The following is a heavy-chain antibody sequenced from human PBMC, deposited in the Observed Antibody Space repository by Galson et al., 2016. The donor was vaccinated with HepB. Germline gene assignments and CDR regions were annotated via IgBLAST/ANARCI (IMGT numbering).Heavy chain of an antibody. V-gene: IGHV1-69*13. CDR3: ARADRTYCGSGSCYWFDP. Sequence: SVKVSCKASGGTFNNYAISWVRQAPGQGLEWMGGIIPIFDTPNYAQKFQGRLTLTADESTSTADMELSSLRFEDTAVYYCARADRTYCGSGSCYWFDPWGQGTLVIVSS. CDR2: IIPIFDTP. D-gene: IGHD2-15*01. CDR1: GGTFNNYA. J-gene: IGHJ5*02.